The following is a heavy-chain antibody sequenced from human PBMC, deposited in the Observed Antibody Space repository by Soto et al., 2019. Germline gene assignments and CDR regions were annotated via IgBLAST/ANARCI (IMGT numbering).Heavy chain of an antibody. CDR2: IYYSGST. J-gene: IGHJ5*02. V-gene: IGHV4-59*01. Sequence: PSETLSLTCTVSGGSISSYYWSWIRQPPGKGLEWIGYIYYSGSTNYNPSLKSRVTISVDTSKNQFSLKLSSVTAADTAVYYCARAFPRDYYRSGRSITWFDPWGEGTLVTVSS. CDR1: GGSISSYY. CDR3: ARAFPRDYYRSGRSITWFDP. D-gene: IGHD3-10*01.